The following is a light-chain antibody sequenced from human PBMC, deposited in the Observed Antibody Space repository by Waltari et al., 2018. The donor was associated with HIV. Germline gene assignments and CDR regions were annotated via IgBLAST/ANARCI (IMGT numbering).Light chain of an antibody. CDR1: KSNLGNNS. CDR2: RND. Sequence: QPKMTQAPSASKTPGQRITMSCSGSKSNLGNNSIYVYQQIPGAAPRLVMARNDRRPAGVPDRFSGTKSGTSAFLAITDLRLDDEATYVCASWDDNLRHWVFGGGTKLTVL. CDR3: ASWDDNLRHWV. J-gene: IGLJ3*02. V-gene: IGLV1-47*01.